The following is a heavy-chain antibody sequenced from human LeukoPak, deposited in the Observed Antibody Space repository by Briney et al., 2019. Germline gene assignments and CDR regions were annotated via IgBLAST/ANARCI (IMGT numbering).Heavy chain of an antibody. CDR3: ARQNSMVYCSGGSCPFDY. Sequence: GGPLRLSCAPSGFTFSSYEMNWVRQAPGKGLEWVSYISSSGSTIYYADSVKGRFTISRDNAKNSLYLQTNSLRAEDTAVYYCARQNSMVYCSGGSCPFDYWGQGTLVTVSS. D-gene: IGHD2-15*01. CDR1: GFTFSSYE. V-gene: IGHV3-48*03. CDR2: ISSSGSTI. J-gene: IGHJ4*02.